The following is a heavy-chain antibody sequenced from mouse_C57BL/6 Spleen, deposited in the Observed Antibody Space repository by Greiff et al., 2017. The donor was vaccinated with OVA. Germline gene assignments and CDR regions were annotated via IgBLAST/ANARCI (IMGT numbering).Heavy chain of an antibody. Sequence: QVQLQQSGPELVKPGASVKISCKASGYAFSSSWMNWVKQRPGKGLEWIGRIYPGDGDTNYNGKFKGKATLTADKSSSTAYMQLSSLTSEDSAVYVCARRVYDYDGYFDVWGTGTTVTVSS. D-gene: IGHD2-4*01. CDR3: ARRVYDYDGYFDV. CDR2: IYPGDGDT. J-gene: IGHJ1*03. V-gene: IGHV1-82*01. CDR1: GYAFSSSW.